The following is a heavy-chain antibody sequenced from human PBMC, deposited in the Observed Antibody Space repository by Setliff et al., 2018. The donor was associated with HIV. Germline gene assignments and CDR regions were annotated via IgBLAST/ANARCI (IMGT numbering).Heavy chain of an antibody. CDR3: AQASGYGAYDNDPGFEY. Sequence: SVKVSCKPSRGTFNSYIVTWVRQAPGQGLEWMGGINPISGATNYAQFFRGRVTMTADKLTNSIYMEMSSLTAEDTALYYCAQASGYGAYDNDPGFEYWGQGAQVTVSS. D-gene: IGHD5-12*01. CDR2: INPISGAT. V-gene: IGHV1-69*06. J-gene: IGHJ4*02. CDR1: RGTFNSYI.